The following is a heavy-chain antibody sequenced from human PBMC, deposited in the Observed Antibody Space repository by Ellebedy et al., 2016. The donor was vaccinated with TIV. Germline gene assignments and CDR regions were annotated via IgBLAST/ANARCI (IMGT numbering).Heavy chain of an antibody. D-gene: IGHD4-17*01. CDR2: IHPSDSDT. CDR1: AYSFTNFW. Sequence: KVSCKASAYSFTNFWIAWVRQKPGKGLEWMGRIHPSDSDTAYRPSFRGHVTMSVDKSISFAFLQWSSLQASDTAMYYCARRGDSDFDSWGQGTVVTVSP. V-gene: IGHV5-10-1*01. J-gene: IGHJ4*02. CDR3: ARRGDSDFDS.